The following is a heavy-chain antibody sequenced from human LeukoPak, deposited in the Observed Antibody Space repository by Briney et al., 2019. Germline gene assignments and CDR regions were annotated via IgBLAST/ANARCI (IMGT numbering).Heavy chain of an antibody. D-gene: IGHD2-15*01. V-gene: IGHV3-23*01. CDR3: AKLPGFCSGGSCYSG. CDR2: ISDSGGDT. J-gene: IGHJ4*02. Sequence: GGSLRLSCAASGFTFSSYAMTWVRQAPGKGLEWVSGISDSGGDTYYADSVQGRFTVSRDNSRNTLYLQMNSLRAEDMAIYYCAKLPGFCSGGSCYSGWGQGALVTVSS. CDR1: GFTFSSYA.